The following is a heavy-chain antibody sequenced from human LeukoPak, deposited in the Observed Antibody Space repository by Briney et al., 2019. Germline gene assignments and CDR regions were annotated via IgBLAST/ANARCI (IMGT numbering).Heavy chain of an antibody. J-gene: IGHJ6*01. V-gene: IGHV1-69*04. CDR3: ARGSYTVTTHGYYHVMHF. Sequence: SVKVSFKASGGTFSRYAISWVRQAPGQGLEWMGRIIPILGIANYAQKFQGRVTITADKSTHTAYMELSSLRSEDTAVYYCARGSYTVTTHGYYHVMHFGPQGPTVTVSS. CDR2: IIPILGIA. D-gene: IGHD4-17*01. CDR1: GGTFSRYA.